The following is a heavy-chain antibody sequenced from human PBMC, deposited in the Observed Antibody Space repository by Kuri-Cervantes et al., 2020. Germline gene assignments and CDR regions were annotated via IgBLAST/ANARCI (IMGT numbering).Heavy chain of an antibody. CDR2: ISDSSSAI. V-gene: IGHV3-48*01. CDR3: ARAGAAAGTGVPPEGYYYYMDV. Sequence: GGSLRLSCAASGFTFSSYSMNWVRQAPGKGLEWVSYISDSSSAIHYADSVKGRFTISRDNAKNSLYLQMNSLRAEDTAVYYCARAGAAAGTGVPPEGYYYYMDVWGKGTTVTVSS. D-gene: IGHD6-13*01. CDR1: GFTFSSYS. J-gene: IGHJ6*03.